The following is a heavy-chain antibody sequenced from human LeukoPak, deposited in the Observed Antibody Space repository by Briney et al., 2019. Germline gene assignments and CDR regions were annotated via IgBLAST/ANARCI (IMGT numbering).Heavy chain of an antibody. CDR3: ATNNYGSGSYSAFDI. CDR1: GYTFTSYG. J-gene: IGHJ3*02. D-gene: IGHD3-10*01. V-gene: IGHV1-18*01. Sequence: GASVKVSCKASGYTFTSYGISWVRQAPGQGLEWMGWISAYNGNTNYAQKPQGRVNMTTDTSTSTAYMEMRSLRSDDTTVYYCATNNYGSGSYSAFDIWGQGTMVTVSS. CDR2: ISAYNGNT.